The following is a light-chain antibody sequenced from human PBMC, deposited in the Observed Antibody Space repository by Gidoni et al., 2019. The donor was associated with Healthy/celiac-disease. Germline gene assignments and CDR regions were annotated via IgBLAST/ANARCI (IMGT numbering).Light chain of an antibody. J-gene: IGKJ2*01. CDR2: YAS. CDR1: QSIRIS. V-gene: IGKV6D-21*02. CDR3: HQSSSLPYT. Sequence: EIVLTQSPDFPSVTPKTKGTIPFRASQSIRISLHWYQQKPDQSPKLPIKYASQSISGVPSRFSGSGSGTDFTLTINSLEAEDAAAYYCHQSSSLPYTFGQGTKLEIK.